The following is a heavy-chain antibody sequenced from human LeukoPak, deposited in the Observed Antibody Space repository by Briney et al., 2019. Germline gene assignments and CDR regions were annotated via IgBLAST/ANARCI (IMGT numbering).Heavy chain of an antibody. V-gene: IGHV4-59*01. CDR2: IHYTGSV. J-gene: IGHJ4*02. CDR1: GGSISGYF. Sequence: KASETLSLTCSVSGGSISGYFWTWIRQSPGKGLEWIGFIHYTGSVNYNPSLKSRVTMSVDTSKNQFSLKLSSVTAADTAVYYCARGRSYFDYWGQGTLVTVSS. CDR3: ARGRSYFDY.